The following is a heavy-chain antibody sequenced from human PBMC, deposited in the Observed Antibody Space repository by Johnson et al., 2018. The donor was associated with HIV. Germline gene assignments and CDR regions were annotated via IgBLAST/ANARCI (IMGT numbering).Heavy chain of an antibody. V-gene: IGHV3-33*06. Sequence: QVRLVESGGGVVQPGRSLRLSCAASGFTFSSYGMHWVRQAPGKGLEWVAVIWYDGSNKYYADSVKGRLTISRDNSNNTLYLQMNSLRAEDTAVYYCAKVYGFDYGDYYDAFDIWGQGTMVTVSS. CDR1: GFTFSSYG. D-gene: IGHD4-17*01. CDR2: IWYDGSNK. J-gene: IGHJ3*02. CDR3: AKVYGFDYGDYYDAFDI.